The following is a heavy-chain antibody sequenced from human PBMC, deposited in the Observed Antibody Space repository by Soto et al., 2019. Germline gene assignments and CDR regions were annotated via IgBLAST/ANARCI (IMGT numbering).Heavy chain of an antibody. CDR2: INPNSGGT. CDR3: ARGSYGGDTYFDY. V-gene: IGHV1-2*04. Sequence: QVQLVQSGAEVKKPGASVKVSCKASGYTFTGYYMHWVRQAPGQGLEWMGWINPNSGGTNYAKKFQGWVTMTRDTSISKAYMELSRLRSDDTAVYYCARGSYGGDTYFDYWGQGTLVTVSS. J-gene: IGHJ4*02. CDR1: GYTFTGYY. D-gene: IGHD4-17*01.